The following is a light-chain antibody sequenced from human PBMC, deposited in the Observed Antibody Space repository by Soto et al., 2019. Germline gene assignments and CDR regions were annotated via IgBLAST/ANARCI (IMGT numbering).Light chain of an antibody. CDR2: GAS. CDR1: QSVAIN. CDR3: QQYNNWPPYT. V-gene: IGKV3-15*01. Sequence: ETVMTQSPVTLSVSPGERATLSCSASQSVAINLAWYQQRPGQAPRLLIYGASTRATGIPARFSGSGSGKEFTLNIRSLQSEDFAVYYCQQYNNWPPYTFGQGTKVDIK. J-gene: IGKJ2*01.